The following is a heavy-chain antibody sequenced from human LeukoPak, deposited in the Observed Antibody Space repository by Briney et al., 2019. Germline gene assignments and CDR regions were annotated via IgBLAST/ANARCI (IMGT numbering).Heavy chain of an antibody. D-gene: IGHD2-2*01. CDR1: GYTFTDYY. CDR3: ATSVVPAATGIGDP. V-gene: IGHV1-69-2*01. Sequence: ASVKVSCKVSGYTFTDYYMHWVQQAPGKGLEWVGLVDPEDGETIYAEKFQGRVTITADTSTDTAYMELSSLRSEDTAVYYCATSVVPAATGIGDPWGQGTLVTVSS. CDR2: VDPEDGET. J-gene: IGHJ5*02.